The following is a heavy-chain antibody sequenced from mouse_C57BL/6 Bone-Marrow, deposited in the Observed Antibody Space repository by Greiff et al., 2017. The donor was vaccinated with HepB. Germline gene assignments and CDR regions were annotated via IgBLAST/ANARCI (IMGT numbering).Heavy chain of an antibody. CDR2: INPSTGGT. J-gene: IGHJ4*01. CDR3: ARGGSSSYYYAMDY. D-gene: IGHD1-1*01. V-gene: IGHV1-42*01. Sequence: EVMLVESGPELVKPGASVKISCKASGYSFTGYYMNWVKQSPEKSLEWIGEINPSTGGTTYNQKFKAKATLTVDKSSSTAYMQLKSLTSEDSAVYYCARGGSSSYYYAMDYWGQGTSVTVSS. CDR1: GYSFTGYY.